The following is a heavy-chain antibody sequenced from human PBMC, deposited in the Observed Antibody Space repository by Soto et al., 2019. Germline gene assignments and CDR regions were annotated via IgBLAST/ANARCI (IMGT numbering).Heavy chain of an antibody. Sequence: PGGSLILSCAASGFKFSNYAMSWVRQAPGKGLEWVSLISATGGGTYYADSVKGRFTISRDNSHNTLYLQVHSLTAEDTAVYYCAKDRRAGGNSAFYFDFWGQGAQVTV. V-gene: IGHV3-23*01. CDR1: GFKFSNYA. CDR3: AKDRRAGGNSAFYFDF. CDR2: ISATGGGT. J-gene: IGHJ4*02. D-gene: IGHD3-16*01.